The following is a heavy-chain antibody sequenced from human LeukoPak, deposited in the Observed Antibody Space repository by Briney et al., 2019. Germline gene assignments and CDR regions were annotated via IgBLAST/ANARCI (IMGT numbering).Heavy chain of an antibody. D-gene: IGHD5-24*01. CDR1: GYTITNNW. V-gene: IGHV1-46*03. CDR2: INPSGTGT. Sequence: ASVKVSCKASGYTITNNWIHWVRQAPGQGLEWMGVINPSGTGTSYAQKFQDRITMSRDTSTSTVYMELSSLRSEDTAFYYCATDHSMANTAWWFDPWGQGTLVTVSS. J-gene: IGHJ5*02. CDR3: ATDHSMANTAWWFDP.